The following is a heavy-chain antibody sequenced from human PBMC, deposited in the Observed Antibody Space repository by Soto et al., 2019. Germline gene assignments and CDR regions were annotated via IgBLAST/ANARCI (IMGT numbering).Heavy chain of an antibody. CDR3: ARGRRWVVGTAAGWFDP. CDR2: INPNSGGT. J-gene: IGHJ5*02. Sequence: ASMKVSCKASGYTFTGYYMHWVRQAPGQGLEWMGWINPNSGGTNYAQKFQGRVTMTRDTSISTAYMELSRLRSDDTAVYYCARGRRWVVGTAAGWFDPWGQGTLVTVSS. CDR1: GYTFTGYY. V-gene: IGHV1-2*02. D-gene: IGHD6-13*01.